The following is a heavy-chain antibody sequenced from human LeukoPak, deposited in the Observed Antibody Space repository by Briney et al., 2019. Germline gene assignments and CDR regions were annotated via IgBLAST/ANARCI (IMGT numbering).Heavy chain of an antibody. J-gene: IGHJ6*02. Sequence: SETLSLTCTVSGGSISSYYWSWIRQPAGKGLEWIGRIYTSGSTNYNPSLKSRVTMSVDTSKNQFSLKLSSVTAADTAVYYCARDQVAYDILTGYYTNYYYGMDVWGQGTTVTVSS. CDR1: GGSISSYY. CDR3: ARDQVAYDILTGYYTNYYYGMDV. V-gene: IGHV4-4*07. D-gene: IGHD3-9*01. CDR2: IYTSGST.